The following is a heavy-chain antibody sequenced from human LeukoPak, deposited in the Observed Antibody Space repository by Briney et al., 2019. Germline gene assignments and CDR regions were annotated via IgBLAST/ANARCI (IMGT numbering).Heavy chain of an antibody. Sequence: SETLSLTCAVYGGSFSGYYWSWSRQPPGKGMEWIGEINHSGSTNYNPSLKSRVTISVDTSKNQFSLKLSSVTAADTAVYYCARDRYCSGGSCTHDAFDIWGQGTMVTVSS. V-gene: IGHV4-34*01. CDR1: GGSFSGYY. D-gene: IGHD2-15*01. CDR2: INHSGST. J-gene: IGHJ3*02. CDR3: ARDRYCSGGSCTHDAFDI.